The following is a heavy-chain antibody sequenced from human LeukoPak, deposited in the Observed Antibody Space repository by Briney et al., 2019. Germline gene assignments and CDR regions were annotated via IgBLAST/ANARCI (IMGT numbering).Heavy chain of an antibody. D-gene: IGHD5-24*01. CDR1: GGSIRSYY. CDR2: IYYSGST. V-gene: IGHV4-59*12. Sequence: SETLSLTCTVSGGSIRSYYWSWIRQPPGKGLEWIGYIYYSGSTNYNPSLKSRVTISVDTSKNQFSLKLSSVTAADTAVYYCARGQEIRWFDPWGQGTLVTVSS. CDR3: ARGQEIRWFDP. J-gene: IGHJ5*02.